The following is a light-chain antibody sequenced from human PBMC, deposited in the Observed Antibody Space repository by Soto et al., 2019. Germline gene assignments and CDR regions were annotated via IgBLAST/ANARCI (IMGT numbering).Light chain of an antibody. CDR3: QHYNNWPPWT. CDR2: GAS. V-gene: IGKV3-15*01. Sequence: EIVMTQSPATLSVSPGERATLSCRPSQSVSSNLAWYQQKPGQAPRLLIYGASTRATGIPARFIGSGSGTEFTLTISSLQSADFAVYYCQHYNNWPPWTFGQGTKVEIK. CDR1: QSVSSN. J-gene: IGKJ1*01.